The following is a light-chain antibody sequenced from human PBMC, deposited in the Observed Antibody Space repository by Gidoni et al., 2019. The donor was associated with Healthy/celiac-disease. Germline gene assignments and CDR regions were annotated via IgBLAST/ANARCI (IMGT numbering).Light chain of an antibody. CDR2: WAS. CDR3: QQYYSTPRT. V-gene: IGKV4-1*01. CDR1: QSVLYSSNNKNY. J-gene: IGKJ2*01. Sequence: DIVMTPSPDSLAVSRGESATINCKSSQSVLYSSNNKNYLAWYQQKPGQPPKLLIYWASTRESGVPDRFSGSGSGTDFTLTIGSLQAEDVAVYYCQQYYSTPRTFGQGTKLEIK.